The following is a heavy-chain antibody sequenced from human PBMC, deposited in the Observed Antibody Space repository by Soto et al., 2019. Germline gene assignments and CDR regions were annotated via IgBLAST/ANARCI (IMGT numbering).Heavy chain of an antibody. D-gene: IGHD3-3*01. V-gene: IGHV4-59*03. CDR2: LYNTGST. CDR1: GGSISSYY. Sequence: QVQLQESGPGLVKPSETLSLTCNVSGGSISSYYWTWIRQPPGKGLEWIGYLYNTGSTNYNPSLKSRVTISLETSKNQVFLNLSSVTAADTAVYYCAGMSFTVFGEVIDNFYFYGMDVRGQGTTVTVSS. CDR3: AGMSFTVFGEVIDNFYFYGMDV. J-gene: IGHJ6*02.